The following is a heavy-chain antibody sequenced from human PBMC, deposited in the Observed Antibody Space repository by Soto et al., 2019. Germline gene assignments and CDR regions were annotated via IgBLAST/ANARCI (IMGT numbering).Heavy chain of an antibody. J-gene: IGHJ6*02. CDR2: ISAYNGNT. CDR3: AIVPPAVVPGYCYYGKDV. D-gene: IGHD2-2*01. Sequence: QVQLVQSGAEVKKPGASVKVSCKASGYTFTSYGISWVRQAPGQGLEWMGWISAYNGNTNYAQKLQGRVTMTTDTSTSTAYMERRSVRSADTAVDYCAIVPPAVVPGYCYYGKDVWGHGTTVTDSS. V-gene: IGHV1-18*01. CDR1: GYTFTSYG.